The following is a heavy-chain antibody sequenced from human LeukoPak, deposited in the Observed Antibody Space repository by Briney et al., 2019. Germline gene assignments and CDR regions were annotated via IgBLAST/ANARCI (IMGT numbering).Heavy chain of an antibody. Sequence: SETLSLTCTVSGYSISSGYDWGWMRQAPGKGLEWLASISQSGDTYNNPSLKSRVSLSVDTSKNQLSLKLTSVTAADTAVYFCARSELNDYFKYWGQGILVTVST. V-gene: IGHV4-38-2*02. J-gene: IGHJ4*02. CDR1: GYSISSGYD. CDR2: ISQSGDT. CDR3: ARSELNDYFKY. D-gene: IGHD3-9*01.